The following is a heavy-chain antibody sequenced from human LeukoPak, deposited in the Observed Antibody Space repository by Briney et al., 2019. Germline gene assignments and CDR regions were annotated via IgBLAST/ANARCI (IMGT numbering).Heavy chain of an antibody. CDR1: GGSINSRSDY. D-gene: IGHD3-9*01. CDR3: ARCPYDLLTGFSKWFFDL. V-gene: IGHV4-39*01. CDR2: VYYSGDT. Sequence: SSETLSLTCTVSGGSINSRSDYWGWIRQPPGKGLEWIGNVYYSGDTYYNTSLQSRVTISVDTSKSQFFLTLNSVTAADTAVYYCARCPYDLLTGFSKWFFDLWGRGALVTVSS. J-gene: IGHJ2*01.